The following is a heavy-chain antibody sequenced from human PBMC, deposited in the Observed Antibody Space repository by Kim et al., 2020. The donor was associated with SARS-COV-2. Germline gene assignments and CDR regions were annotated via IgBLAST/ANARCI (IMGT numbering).Heavy chain of an antibody. Sequence: GGSLRLSCAASGFTFDDYAMHWVWQAPGKGLEWVSGISWNSGSIGYADSVKGRFTISRDNAKNSLYLQMNSLRAEDTALYYCAKGGGQQLGDYWGQGTLVTVSS. D-gene: IGHD6-13*01. V-gene: IGHV3-9*01. CDR3: AKGGGQQLGDY. CDR2: ISWNSGSI. J-gene: IGHJ4*02. CDR1: GFTFDDYA.